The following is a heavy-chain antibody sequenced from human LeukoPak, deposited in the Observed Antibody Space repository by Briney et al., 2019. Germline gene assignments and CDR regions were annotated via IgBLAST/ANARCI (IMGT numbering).Heavy chain of an antibody. CDR1: GFTFSDYY. CDR3: ARAVRRTYGRSTAASFDY. J-gene: IGHJ4*02. V-gene: IGHV3-11*01. Sequence: GGSLRLSCAASGFTFSDYYMSWIRQAPGKGLEWVSYISSSGSTIYYADSLKGRFTISRDNAKNSLYLQMNSLRAEDTAVYYCARAVRRTYGRSTAASFDYWGQGTLVTVSS. CDR2: ISSSGSTI. D-gene: IGHD3-10*01.